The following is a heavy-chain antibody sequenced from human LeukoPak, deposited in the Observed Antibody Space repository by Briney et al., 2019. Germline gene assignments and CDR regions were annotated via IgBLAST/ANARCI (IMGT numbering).Heavy chain of an antibody. V-gene: IGHV1-8*01. J-gene: IGHJ4*02. Sequence: ASVKVSCKASGYIFTSYDINWVRQATGQGPEWMAWMNPNSDNTGYAQKFQGRITMTRDTSISTAYMELSSLSSEDTAVYYCSSSGVEEWQGLHFWGQGTLVTVSS. D-gene: IGHD3-3*01. CDR2: MNPNSDNT. CDR1: GYIFTSYD. CDR3: SSSGVEEWQGLHF.